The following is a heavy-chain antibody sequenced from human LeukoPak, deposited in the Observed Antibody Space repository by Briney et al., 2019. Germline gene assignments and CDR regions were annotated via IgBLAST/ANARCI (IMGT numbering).Heavy chain of an antibody. CDR2: INRYNGNT. CDR3: ARGVVVVPAAIPSNYYYYYYMGV. J-gene: IGHJ6*03. CDR1: GYTFTSYC. Sequence: ASVKVSCKASGYTFTSYCIRWVRQAPGQGLEWMGLINRYNGNTNYAQKLQGRVTMTTDTSTSTAYMELRSLRSDDTAVYYCARGVVVVPAAIPSNYYYYYYMGVWGKGTTVTVSS. V-gene: IGHV1-18*04. D-gene: IGHD2-2*01.